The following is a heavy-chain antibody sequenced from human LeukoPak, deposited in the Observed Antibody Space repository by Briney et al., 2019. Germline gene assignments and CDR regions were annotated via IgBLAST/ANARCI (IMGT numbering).Heavy chain of an antibody. D-gene: IGHD3-10*01. V-gene: IGHV3-23*01. CDR3: AKGHRYYGSGSYQSH. J-gene: IGHJ4*02. Sequence: GGSLRLSCAASGFTFSSYAMSWVHQAPGKGLEWVSAISGSGGSTYYADSVKGRFTISRDNSKNTLYLQMNSLRAEDTAVYYCAKGHRYYGSGSYQSHWGQGTLVTVSS. CDR2: ISGSGGST. CDR1: GFTFSSYA.